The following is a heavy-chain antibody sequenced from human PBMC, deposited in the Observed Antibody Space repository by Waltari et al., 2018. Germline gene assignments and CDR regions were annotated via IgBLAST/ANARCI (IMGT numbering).Heavy chain of an antibody. V-gene: IGHV3-30*04. Sequence: AMHWVRQAPGKGPEWVAIISKDGSYTYYVYSVKGRFTISRDNSKNTLFLQMNSLTAEDTAVYYCARKFQAYYFDYRGQGSLVTVSS. CDR1: A. J-gene: IGHJ4*02. CDR3: ARKFQAYYFDY. CDR2: ISKDGSYT.